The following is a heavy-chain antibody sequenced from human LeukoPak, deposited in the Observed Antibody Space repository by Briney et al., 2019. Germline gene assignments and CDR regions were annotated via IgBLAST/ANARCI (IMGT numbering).Heavy chain of an antibody. Sequence: GGSLRLSCAASGFTFSSYWMSWVRQAPGKGLEWVSAISGSGGSTYYADSVKGRFTISRDNSKNTLYLQMNSLRAEDTAVYYCAKELHIVVVTATPFDYWGQGTLVTVSS. J-gene: IGHJ4*02. D-gene: IGHD2-21*02. CDR2: ISGSGGST. CDR1: GFTFSSYW. CDR3: AKELHIVVVTATPFDY. V-gene: IGHV3-23*01.